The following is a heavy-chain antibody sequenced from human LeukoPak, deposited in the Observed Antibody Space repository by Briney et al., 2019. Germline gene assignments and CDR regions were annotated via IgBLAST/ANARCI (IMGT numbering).Heavy chain of an antibody. D-gene: IGHD2-2*01. Sequence: ASVKVSCKASGYTFTSYDINWVRQATGQGLEWMGWMNPNSGNTGYAQKFQGRVTITRNTSISTAYMELSSLRSENTAVYYCVSGTTDIVVVPATLRNYYFDYWGQGTLVTVSS. CDR3: VSGTTDIVVVPATLRNYYFDY. V-gene: IGHV1-8*01. J-gene: IGHJ4*02. CDR1: GYTFTSYD. CDR2: MNPNSGNT.